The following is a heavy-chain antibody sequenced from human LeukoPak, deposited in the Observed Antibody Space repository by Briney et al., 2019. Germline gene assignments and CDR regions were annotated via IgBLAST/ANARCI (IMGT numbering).Heavy chain of an antibody. CDR1: GFTFSTYW. D-gene: IGHD6-19*01. Sequence: GGSLRLSCAASGFTFSTYWMHWVRQAPGKGLVWVSRINSDGSSTTYADSVKGRFTISRDNAKNTLYLQMNSLRAEDTAVYYCARRVVAGQTYYFDFWGQGTLVTVSS. V-gene: IGHV3-74*01. J-gene: IGHJ4*02. CDR3: ARRVVAGQTYYFDF. CDR2: INSDGSST.